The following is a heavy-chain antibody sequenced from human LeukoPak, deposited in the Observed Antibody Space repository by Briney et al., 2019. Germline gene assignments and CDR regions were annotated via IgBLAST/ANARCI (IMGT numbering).Heavy chain of an antibody. D-gene: IGHD2-2*01. Sequence: SETLSLTCAVSGGSISSSNWWNWVRQPPGKGLEWIGEIYHSGSTNYNPSLKSRVIISVDTSKNQFSLKLSSVTAADTAVYYCARDNYCSSTSCYRPSISPIDYWGQGTLVTVSS. CDR1: GGSISSSNW. CDR3: ARDNYCSSTSCYRPSISPIDY. J-gene: IGHJ4*02. V-gene: IGHV4-4*02. CDR2: IYHSGST.